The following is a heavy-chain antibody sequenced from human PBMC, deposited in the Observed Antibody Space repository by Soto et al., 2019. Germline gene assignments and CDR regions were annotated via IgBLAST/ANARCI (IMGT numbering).Heavy chain of an antibody. CDR1: GYSFSSLG. D-gene: IGHD2-15*01. V-gene: IGHV1-3*01. CDR3: TNSYCSSVSCLGNY. CDR2: INAGNGNT. J-gene: IGHJ4*02. Sequence: QVQLVQSGAEVKKPGASGKVSCKASGYSFSSLGMHWVRQAPGQRPEWMGWINAGNGNTKYSQKYQGRVTMTRDTSASTAYMELSSLTSEDTAVYYCTNSYCSSVSCLGNYWGQGTLVIVSS.